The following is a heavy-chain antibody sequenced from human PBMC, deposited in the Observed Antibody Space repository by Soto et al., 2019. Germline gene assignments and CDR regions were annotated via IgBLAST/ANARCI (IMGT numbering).Heavy chain of an antibody. CDR2: ISYDGSNK. CDR1: GFTFSNYA. CDR3: ARRPVTYYFDY. J-gene: IGHJ4*02. V-gene: IGHV3-30-3*01. D-gene: IGHD4-17*01. Sequence: QVQLVESGGGVVQPGRSLRLSCAASGFTFSNYAMHWVRQAPGKGLEWVAVISYDGSNKYYADSVKGRFTISRDNSKNTLYLQINSLRAEDTAVYYCARRPVTYYFDYWGQGTLVTVSS.